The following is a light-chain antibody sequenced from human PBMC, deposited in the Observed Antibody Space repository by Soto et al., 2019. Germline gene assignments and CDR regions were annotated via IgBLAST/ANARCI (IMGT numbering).Light chain of an antibody. CDR2: DDG. J-gene: IGLJ1*01. CDR3: GAWDSSLTTYF. CDR1: SSNVEHNS. V-gene: IGLV1-51*01. Sequence: QSALTQPPSVSAAAGQKVTISCSGSSSNVEHNSVSWYQQFPGTAPKFLIYDDGNRPSGIPDRFSGAKSGTSATLVITGLQTGDEADYYCGAWDSSLTTYFFGTGTRSPS.